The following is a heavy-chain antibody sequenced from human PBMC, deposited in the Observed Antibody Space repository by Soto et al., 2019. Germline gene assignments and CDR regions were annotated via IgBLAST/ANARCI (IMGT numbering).Heavy chain of an antibody. Sequence: AXLRLSCSSSGFTFSSYAMHWVRQGPGKGLEYVSAISSNGGSTYYADSVKGRFTISRDNSKNTLYLQMSSLRAEDTAVYYCVKMGASGSYGFDYWGQGTLVTVSS. J-gene: IGHJ4*02. CDR2: ISSNGGST. CDR3: VKMGASGSYGFDY. D-gene: IGHD1-26*01. CDR1: GFTFSSYA. V-gene: IGHV3-64D*06.